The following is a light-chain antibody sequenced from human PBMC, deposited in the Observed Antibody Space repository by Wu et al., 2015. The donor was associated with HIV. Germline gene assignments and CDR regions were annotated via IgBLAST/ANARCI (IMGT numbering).Light chain of an antibody. CDR3: QQGYSSPLT. CDR1: QSISSY. V-gene: IGKV1-39*01. J-gene: IGKJ5*01. CDR2: AAS. Sequence: DIQMTQSPSSLSASVGDRVTITCRASQSISSYLNWFQQKLGKAPKLLIYAASILQSGVPPRFSGSGSGTDFTLTISSLQPEDFATYYCQQGYSSPLTFGQGTRLEIK.